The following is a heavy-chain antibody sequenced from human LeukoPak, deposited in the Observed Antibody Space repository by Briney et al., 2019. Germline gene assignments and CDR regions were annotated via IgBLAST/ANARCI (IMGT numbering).Heavy chain of an antibody. V-gene: IGHV1-18*01. CDR3: AKDRNMVRGVIMAY. CDR2: ISAYNGNT. CDR1: GYTFTSYG. J-gene: IGHJ4*02. D-gene: IGHD3-10*01. Sequence: GASVKVSCKASGYTFTSYGISWVRQAPGQGLEWMGWISAYNGNTNYAQKLQGRVTMTTDTSTSTAYMELRSLRSDDTAVYYCAKDRNMVRGVIMAYWGQGPLVTVSS.